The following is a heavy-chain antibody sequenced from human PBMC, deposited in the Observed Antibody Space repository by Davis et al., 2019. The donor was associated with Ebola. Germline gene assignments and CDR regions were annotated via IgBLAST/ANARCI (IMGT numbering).Heavy chain of an antibody. V-gene: IGHV3-21*04. Sequence: GESLKISCTDSVITFSSYAMTWVRQAPGKGLEWVSSISGSSYYIYYAVSIMGRFTISRDNAKNSLYLQMNSLRAEDTALYYCAKDGGNYPYWYFDLWGRGTLVTVSS. CDR1: VITFSSYA. D-gene: IGHD1-7*01. CDR3: AKDGGNYPYWYFDL. CDR2: ISGSSYYI. J-gene: IGHJ2*01.